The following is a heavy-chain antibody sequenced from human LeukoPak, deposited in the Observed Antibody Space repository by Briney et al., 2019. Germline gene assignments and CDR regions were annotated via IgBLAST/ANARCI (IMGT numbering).Heavy chain of an antibody. Sequence: GGSLRLSCAASGFTFSNNAMSWVRQAPGEGLEWVSATSTSGGSAYYADSVKGRFTISRDNSKNTLYLQMDSLRADDTAVYYCARYSGSYYYPPAWDLWGQGNLVTVSS. J-gene: IGHJ4*02. CDR1: GFTFSNNA. V-gene: IGHV3-23*01. D-gene: IGHD1-26*01. CDR3: ARYSGSYYYPPAWDL. CDR2: TSTSGGSA.